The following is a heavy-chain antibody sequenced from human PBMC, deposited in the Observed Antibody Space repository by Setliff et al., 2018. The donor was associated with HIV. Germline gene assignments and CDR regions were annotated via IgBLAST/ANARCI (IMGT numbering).Heavy chain of an antibody. CDR2: IPPRDSDT. Sequence: GESLKISCKGFGYSFTSYLIAWVRQTPGKGLEWMGNIPPRDSDTRYSPSFQGQVTFSADKPISAVYLQWDSLKASDSAIYYCARAPRSPLRWRDNLLSSSSFFMDVWGKGTTVTVSS. J-gene: IGHJ6*03. D-gene: IGHD2-21*01. CDR1: GYSFTSYL. V-gene: IGHV5-51*01. CDR3: ARAPRSPLRWRDNLLSSSSFFMDV.